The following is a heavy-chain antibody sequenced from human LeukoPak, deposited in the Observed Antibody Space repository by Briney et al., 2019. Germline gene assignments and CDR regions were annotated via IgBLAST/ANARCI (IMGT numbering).Heavy chain of an antibody. CDR1: GFTFSSDG. CDR2: ICYDGSNK. CDR3: AKPKVFWDFDY. J-gene: IGHJ4*02. V-gene: IGHV3-33*06. D-gene: IGHD3-3*01. Sequence: GGSLRLSCAASGFTFSSDGMHWVRQAPGKGLEWVAVICYDGSNKYYADSVKGRFTISRDNSKSTLYLQMNSLRAEDTAVYYCAKPKVFWDFDYWGQGTLVTVSS.